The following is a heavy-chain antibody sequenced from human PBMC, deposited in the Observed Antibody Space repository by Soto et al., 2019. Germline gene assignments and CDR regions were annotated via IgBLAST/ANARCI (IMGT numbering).Heavy chain of an antibody. V-gene: IGHV2-5*02. J-gene: IGHJ6*02. CDR2: IYWDDDK. CDR1: GFSLSTSGVG. CDR3: AHRRKETEKYYHGMDV. Sequence: QITLKESGPTLVKPTQTLTLTCTFSGFSLSTSGVGVGWIRQPPGKALEWLTLIYWDDDKYYNPSLKSRLTVTKDTSKNQVVLTMTTMDPVDTGTYYCAHRRKETEKYYHGMDVWGQGTTVTVSS.